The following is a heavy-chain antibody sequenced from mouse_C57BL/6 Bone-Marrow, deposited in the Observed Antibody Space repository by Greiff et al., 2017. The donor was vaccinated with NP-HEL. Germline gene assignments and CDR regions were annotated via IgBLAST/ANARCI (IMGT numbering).Heavy chain of an antibody. D-gene: IGHD1-1*01. CDR1: GFTFSSSG. V-gene: IGHV5-6*01. Sequence: EVKLQESGGDLVKPGGSLTLSCAASGFTFSSSGMSWVRQTPDKRLEWVATISSGGSYTYYPDSVKGRFTISRDNAKNTLYLQMSSLKSEDTAMYYCARAYYGSSYSFDYWGQGTTLTVSS. CDR3: ARAYYGSSYSFDY. CDR2: ISSGGSYT. J-gene: IGHJ2*01.